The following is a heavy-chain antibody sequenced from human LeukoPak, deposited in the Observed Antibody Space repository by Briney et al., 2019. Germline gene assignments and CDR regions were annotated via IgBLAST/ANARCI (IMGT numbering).Heavy chain of an antibody. Sequence: SQTLSLTCAISGDSFFSNSAAWNWIRQSPSRGLEWLGRTYYRSKWYNEYAVSVKSRIIINPDTSTNQFSLQLNSVTLEDTAVYYCTGGTGTFDYWGQGTLVTVSS. V-gene: IGHV6-1*01. CDR1: GDSFFSNSAA. J-gene: IGHJ4*02. D-gene: IGHD1-7*01. CDR2: TYYRSKWYN. CDR3: TGGTGTFDY.